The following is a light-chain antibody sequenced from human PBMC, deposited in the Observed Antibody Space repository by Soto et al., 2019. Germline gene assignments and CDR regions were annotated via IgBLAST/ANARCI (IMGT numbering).Light chain of an antibody. J-gene: IGKJ5*01. V-gene: IGKV3-20*01. CDR1: QSVSSSY. CDR3: QQSGSSPLVT. Sequence: EIVLTQSPGTLSLSPGERATLSCRASQSVSSSYLAWYQQKPGQAPRLLIYGASSRATGIPDRFSGSGSGTDFTLTISRLEPEDFAVYYCQQSGSSPLVTFGQGTRLEIQ. CDR2: GAS.